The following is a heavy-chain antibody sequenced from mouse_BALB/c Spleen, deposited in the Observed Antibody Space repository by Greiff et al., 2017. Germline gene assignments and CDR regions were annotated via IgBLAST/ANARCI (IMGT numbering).Heavy chain of an antibody. CDR2: ISSGSSTI. V-gene: IGHV5-17*02. D-gene: IGHD5-5*01. CDR3: ARGDYPYYFDY. J-gene: IGHJ2*01. CDR1: GFTFSSFG. Sequence: EVKLVESGGGLVQPGGSLKLSCAASGFTFSSFGMHWVRQAPEKGLEWVAYISSGSSTIYYADTVKGRFTISRDNPKNTLFLQMTSLRSEDTAMYYCARGDYPYYFDYWGQGTTLTVSS.